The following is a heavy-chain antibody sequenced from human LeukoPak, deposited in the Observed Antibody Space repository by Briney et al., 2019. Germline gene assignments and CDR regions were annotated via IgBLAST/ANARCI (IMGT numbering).Heavy chain of an antibody. V-gene: IGHV1-18*01. D-gene: IGHD3-22*01. J-gene: IGHJ4*02. CDR3: ARLPPAKYYYDSSGYPDY. CDR2: ISAYNGNT. Sequence: ASVKVSCKASGYTFTSYGISWVRQAPGQGLEWMGWISAYNGNTNYAQKLQGRVTMTTDTSTSTAYMELRSLRSDDTAVYYCARLPPAKYYYDSSGYPDYWGQGTLVTASS. CDR1: GYTFTSYG.